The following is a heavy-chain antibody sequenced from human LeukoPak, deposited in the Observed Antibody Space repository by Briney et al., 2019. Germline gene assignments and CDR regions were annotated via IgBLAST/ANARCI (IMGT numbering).Heavy chain of an antibody. J-gene: IGHJ4*02. D-gene: IGHD1-26*01. V-gene: IGHV3-23*01. CDR3: ARELGLGIDY. CDR2: ISASGGSI. CDR1: GLTFRSFA. Sequence: GGSLRLSCAASGLTFRSFAMSWVRQAPGKGLEWVSAISASGGSIYYADSVKGRFTISRDNSKNTLYLQMNSLRAEDTAVHYCARELGLGIDYWGQGTLVTVS.